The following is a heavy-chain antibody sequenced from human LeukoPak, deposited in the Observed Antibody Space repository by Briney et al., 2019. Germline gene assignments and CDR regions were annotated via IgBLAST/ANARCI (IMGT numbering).Heavy chain of an antibody. J-gene: IGHJ4*02. CDR2: INHSGST. CDR1: GGSISGYY. CDR3: ARPYYGDDGDY. Sequence: SETLSLTCTVSGGSISGYYWSWIRQPPGKGLEWIGEINHSGSTNYNPSLKSRVTISVDTSKNQFSLKLSSVTAADTAVYYCARPYYGDDGDYWGQGTLVTVSS. D-gene: IGHD4-17*01. V-gene: IGHV4-34*01.